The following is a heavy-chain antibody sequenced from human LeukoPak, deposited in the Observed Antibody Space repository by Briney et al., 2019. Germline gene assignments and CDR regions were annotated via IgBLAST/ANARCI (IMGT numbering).Heavy chain of an antibody. CDR3: ARGVDYYENSGTIDY. CDR2: ISVNGDT. D-gene: IGHD3-22*01. V-gene: IGHV3-13*01. Sequence: GGSLRLSCAAPDSSFSSHGMHWVRQAPGRGLEWVAGISVNGDTFHIDSVRGRFTISRENAKNSLYLQMNSLRAEDTAVYYCARGVDYYENSGTIDYWGQGTLVTVSS. J-gene: IGHJ4*02. CDR1: DSSFSSHG.